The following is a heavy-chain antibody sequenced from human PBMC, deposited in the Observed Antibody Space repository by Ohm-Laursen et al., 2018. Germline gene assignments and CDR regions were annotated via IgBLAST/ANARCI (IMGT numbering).Heavy chain of an antibody. CDR3: AKGVSSGSKYYYGMDV. J-gene: IGHJ6*02. CDR1: GFTFSSYA. CDR2: ISGSGGST. D-gene: IGHD3-22*01. Sequence: SLRLSCTASGFTFSSYAMSWVRQAPGKGLEWVSAISGSGGSTYYADSVKGRFTISRDNSKNTLYLQMNSLRAEDTAVYYCAKGVSSGSKYYYGMDVWGQGTTVTVSS. V-gene: IGHV3-23*01.